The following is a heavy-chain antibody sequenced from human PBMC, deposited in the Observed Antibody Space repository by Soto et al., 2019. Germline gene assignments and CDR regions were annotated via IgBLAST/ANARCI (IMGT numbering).Heavy chain of an antibody. J-gene: IGHJ4*02. CDR1: GFSLTTDGEG. CDR3: AHSRNLITEDAQVGDFDY. CDR2: IYWDDDE. Sequence: QITLKESGPPLVKPAQTLALTCSFSGFSLTTDGEGVGWVRQPPGEALVWLALIYWDDDERYSPSLKTRLTITKDPSKNQVVLIMTNMDPVDTATYYCAHSRNLITEDAQVGDFDYWGQGTLVTVSS. D-gene: IGHD3-10*01. V-gene: IGHV2-5*02.